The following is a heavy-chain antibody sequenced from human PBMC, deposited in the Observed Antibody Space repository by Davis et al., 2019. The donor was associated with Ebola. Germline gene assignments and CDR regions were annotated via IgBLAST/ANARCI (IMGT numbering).Heavy chain of an antibody. D-gene: IGHD1-26*01. CDR3: ARDWKSGSNFDY. V-gene: IGHV3-7*01. Sequence: IKQDGSEKYYVDSVKGRFTISRDNAENSVYLQMNSLRAEDTALYYCARDWKSGSNFDYWGQGTLVTVPS. J-gene: IGHJ4*02. CDR2: IKQDGSEK.